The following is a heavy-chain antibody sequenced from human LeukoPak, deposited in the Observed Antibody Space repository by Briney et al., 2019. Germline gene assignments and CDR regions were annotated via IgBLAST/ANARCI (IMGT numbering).Heavy chain of an antibody. D-gene: IGHD5-18*01. CDR1: GFTFSSYG. V-gene: IGHV3-33*01. Sequence: GGSLRLSCAASGFTFSSYGMHWVRQAPAKGLEWVAVIWYDGSNKYYADSVKGRFTISRDNSKNTLYLQMNSLRAEDTAVYYCARDGDTAMVKMGYFDYWGQGTLVTVSS. CDR3: ARDGDTAMVKMGYFDY. CDR2: IWYDGSNK. J-gene: IGHJ4*02.